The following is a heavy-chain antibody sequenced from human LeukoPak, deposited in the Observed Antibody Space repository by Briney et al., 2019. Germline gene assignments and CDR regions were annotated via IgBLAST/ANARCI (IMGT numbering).Heavy chain of an antibody. J-gene: IGHJ4*02. CDR3: ARDRGVGYSSSYQIDY. CDR2: IIPIFGTA. V-gene: IGHV1-69*05. CDR1: GGTFSSYA. D-gene: IGHD6-13*01. Sequence: GASVKVSCKASGGTFSSYAISWVRQAPGQGLEWMGRIIPIFGTANYAQKFQGRVTITTDKSTSTAYMELSSLRSEDTAVYYCARDRGVGYSSSYQIDYWGQGTLVTVSS.